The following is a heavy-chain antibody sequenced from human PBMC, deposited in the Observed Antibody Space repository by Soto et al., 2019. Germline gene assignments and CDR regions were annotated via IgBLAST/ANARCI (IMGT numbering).Heavy chain of an antibody. J-gene: IGHJ4*02. CDR1: GGSISSYY. CDR3: VGPKRALLWWSFDY. CDR2: IYYSGST. Sequence: LSLTCTVSGGSISSYYWSWIRQPPGKGLEWIGYIYYSGSTNYNPSLKSRVTISVDTSKNQFSLKLSSVTAADTAMYYCVGPKRALLWWSFDYWGQGTLVTVSS. D-gene: IGHD3-10*01. V-gene: IGHV4-59*01.